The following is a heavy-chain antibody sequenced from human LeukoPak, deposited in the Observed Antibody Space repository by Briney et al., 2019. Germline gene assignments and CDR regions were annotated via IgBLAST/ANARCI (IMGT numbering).Heavy chain of an antibody. V-gene: IGHV3-23*01. D-gene: IGHD3-10*01. CDR2: ISGSGGST. Sequence: GSLRLSCAASGFTFSSYAMSWVRQAPGKGLEWVSAISGSGGSTYYADSVKGRFTISRDNSKNTLYLQMNSLRAEDTAVYYCAKDRGYYGSGSSTNYYYYYGMDVWGQGTTVTVSS. CDR1: GFTFSSYA. J-gene: IGHJ6*02. CDR3: AKDRGYYGSGSSTNYYYYYGMDV.